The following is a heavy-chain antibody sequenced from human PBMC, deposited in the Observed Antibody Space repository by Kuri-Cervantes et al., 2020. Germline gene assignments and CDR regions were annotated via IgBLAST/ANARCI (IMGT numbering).Heavy chain of an antibody. J-gene: IGHJ6*02. D-gene: IGHD3-3*02. Sequence: SLKISCAASGFTFDDYAMHWVRQAPGKGLEWVSGISWNSGSIGYADSVKGRFTISRDNAKNSLYLQMNSLRAEDTALYYCAKDKHFGYYYGMDVWGQGNTVNVSS. CDR3: AKDKHFGYYYGMDV. CDR1: GFTFDDYA. V-gene: IGHV3-9*01. CDR2: ISWNSGSI.